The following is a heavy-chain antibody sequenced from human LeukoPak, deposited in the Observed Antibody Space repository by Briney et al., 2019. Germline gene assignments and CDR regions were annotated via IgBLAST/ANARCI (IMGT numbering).Heavy chain of an antibody. D-gene: IGHD3-10*01. Sequence: GGSLRLSCAASGFTFSMSGMNWFRQAPGKGLEWVSYISSDTSTKYYADSVKGRFTISRDNAKNSLYLQMNSLRAEDTAFYYCAKEFRHYYGSGSYYYQGVDYWGQGTLVTVSS. V-gene: IGHV3-48*04. CDR1: GFTFSMSG. CDR3: AKEFRHYYGSGSYYYQGVDY. CDR2: ISSDTSTK. J-gene: IGHJ4*02.